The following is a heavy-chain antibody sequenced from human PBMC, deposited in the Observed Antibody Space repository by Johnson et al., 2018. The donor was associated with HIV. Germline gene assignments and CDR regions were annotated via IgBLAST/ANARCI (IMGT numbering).Heavy chain of an antibody. CDR3: ASSEYGDYLLDATFDI. V-gene: IGHV3-33*05. Sequence: VQLVESGGGVVQPGRSLRLSCAASGFTFSSYGMHWVRQAPGKGLEWVAVISYDGSNKYYADSVKGRFTISRDNSKNTLYLQMNSLRAEDTAVYYCASSEYGDYLLDATFDIWGQGTMVTVSS. D-gene: IGHD4-17*01. CDR2: ISYDGSNK. J-gene: IGHJ3*02. CDR1: GFTFSSYG.